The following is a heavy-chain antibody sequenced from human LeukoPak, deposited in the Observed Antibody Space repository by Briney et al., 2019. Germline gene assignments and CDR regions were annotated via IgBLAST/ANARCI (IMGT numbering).Heavy chain of an antibody. Sequence: PGGSLRLSCVASGFTFSSYAMHWVRQAPGKGLEWVAVISYDGSNKYYADSVKGRFTISRDNAENSLYLQMNSLRDDDTAVYYCAREYSSSSPLDYWGQGTLVTVSS. V-gene: IGHV3-30-3*01. J-gene: IGHJ4*02. CDR1: GFTFSSYA. D-gene: IGHD6-6*01. CDR3: AREYSSSSPLDY. CDR2: ISYDGSNK.